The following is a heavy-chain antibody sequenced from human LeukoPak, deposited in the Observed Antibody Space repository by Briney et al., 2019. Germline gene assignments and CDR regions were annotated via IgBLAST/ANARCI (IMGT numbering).Heavy chain of an antibody. CDR2: ISYDGSNK. V-gene: IGHV3-30*03. D-gene: IGHD5-18*01. J-gene: IGHJ4*02. CDR1: GFTFSSYG. CDR3: ARRAGYDYGQIDH. Sequence: PGGSLRLSCAASGFTFSSYGMHWVRQAPGKGLEWVAVISYDGSNKYYADSVKGRFTISRDNSKNTLYLQMNSLRAEDTAVYYCARRAGYDYGQIDHWGRGTLVTVSS.